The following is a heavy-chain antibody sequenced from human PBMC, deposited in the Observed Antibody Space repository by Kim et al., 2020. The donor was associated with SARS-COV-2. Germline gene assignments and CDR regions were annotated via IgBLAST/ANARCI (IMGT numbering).Heavy chain of an antibody. V-gene: IGHV3-66*01. J-gene: IGHJ4*02. Sequence: ADSVKGRFTISRDNSKNTLYLQMTSLRAEDTAVYYCAALYSSTWNYFDYWGRGTLVTVSS. D-gene: IGHD6-13*01. CDR3: AALYSSTWNYFDY.